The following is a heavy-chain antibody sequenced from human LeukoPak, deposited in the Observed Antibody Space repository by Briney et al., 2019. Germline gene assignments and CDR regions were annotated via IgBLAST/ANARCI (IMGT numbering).Heavy chain of an antibody. CDR1: GFTFSSYS. Sequence: GGSLRLSCAASGFTFSSYSMNWVRQAPGKGLEWVSSISSDSSYIYYAESVKGRFTISRDNAQNSLYLQMNSLRAEDTAVYYCARDSYGDYYFDYWGQGTLVTVSS. CDR3: ARDSYGDYYFDY. J-gene: IGHJ4*02. CDR2: ISSDSSYI. D-gene: IGHD4-17*01. V-gene: IGHV3-21*01.